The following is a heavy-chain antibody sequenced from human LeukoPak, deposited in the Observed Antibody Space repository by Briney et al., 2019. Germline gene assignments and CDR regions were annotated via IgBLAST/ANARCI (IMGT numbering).Heavy chain of an antibody. D-gene: IGHD1-7*01. J-gene: IGHJ4*02. CDR3: ARAALTGTSGVAYYFDY. CDR2: IIPIFGTA. CDR1: GGTFSSYA. V-gene: IGHV1-69*05. Sequence: ASVKVSCKASGGTFSSYAISWVRQAPGQGLEWMGGIIPIFGTANYAQKFQGRVTITTDESTSTAYMELSSLRSEDTAVYYCARAALTGTSGVAYYFDYWGQGTLVTVSS.